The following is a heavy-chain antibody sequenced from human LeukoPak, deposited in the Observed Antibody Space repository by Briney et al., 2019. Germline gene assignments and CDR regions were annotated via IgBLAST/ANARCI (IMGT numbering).Heavy chain of an antibody. Sequence: ASVKVSCKASGYTFTSRAFSWVRQAPGQGLEWMGWINADSGNTNYAQELQGRVTLTTDTSTNTAYMELRSLRSDDTAVYYCARDEVSGGWYNHWGQGTLVTVSS. V-gene: IGHV1-18*04. CDR3: ARDEVSGGWYNH. CDR2: INADSGNT. J-gene: IGHJ4*02. CDR1: GYTFTSRA. D-gene: IGHD6-19*01.